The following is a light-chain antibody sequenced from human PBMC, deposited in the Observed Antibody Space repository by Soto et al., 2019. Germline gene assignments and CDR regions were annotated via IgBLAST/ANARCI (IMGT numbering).Light chain of an antibody. CDR2: DVT. CDR1: SSDVGGYNY. J-gene: IGLJ2*01. CDR3: NSYTSTSTVV. V-gene: IGLV2-14*01. Sequence: QSALTQPASVSGSPGQSITISCTGTSSDVGGYNYVSWYQQHPGKAPKLMIYDVTHRPSGVSSRFSGSKSGNTASLTISGLQAEDEADYYCNSYTSTSTVVFGGGTKLTVL.